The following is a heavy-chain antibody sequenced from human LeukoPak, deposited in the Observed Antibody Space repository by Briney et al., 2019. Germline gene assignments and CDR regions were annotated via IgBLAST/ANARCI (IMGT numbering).Heavy chain of an antibody. J-gene: IGHJ4*02. V-gene: IGHV4-34*01. D-gene: IGHD2-21*02. CDR3: ARGSVVTAI. CDR2: INHSGST. Sequence: PSETLSLTCAVYGGSFSGYYWSWIRQPPGKGLEWIGEINHSGSTNYNPSLKSRVTISVDTSKNQFSLKLSSVIAADTAVYYCARGSVVTAIWGQGTLVTVSS. CDR1: GGSFSGYY.